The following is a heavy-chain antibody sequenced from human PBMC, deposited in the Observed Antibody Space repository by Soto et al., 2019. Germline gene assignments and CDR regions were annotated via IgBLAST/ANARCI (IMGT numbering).Heavy chain of an antibody. CDR3: ATYYDILTGPRGPLNY. Sequence: QVQLQESGPGVVKPSQTLSLTCAVSGASLARGGFYWIWIRQYPGKGLEWIGDIYDSGSTRYNPSLKSRITISVDTSKNQCSLELSSVTAADTALDFCATYYDILTGPRGPLNYWGQGILVTVSS. CDR2: IYDSGST. CDR1: GASLARGGFY. V-gene: IGHV4-31*11. D-gene: IGHD3-9*01. J-gene: IGHJ4*02.